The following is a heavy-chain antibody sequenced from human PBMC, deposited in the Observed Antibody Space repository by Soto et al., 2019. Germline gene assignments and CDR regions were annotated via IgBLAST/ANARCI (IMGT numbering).Heavy chain of an antibody. J-gene: IGHJ1*01. CDR2: INRKNGGI. CDR1: GYTFTVSY. CDR3: VRGRSVLYLDL. V-gene: IGHV1-2*02. Sequence: GASVKVSCKPSGYTFTVSYIHWVRQVPGQGLEWVGWINRKNGGINYAQKFQGRVTMTRDTSHNTSYMDLNRLNFDESAIYYCVRGRSVLYLDLWGRGTQVTVSS. D-gene: IGHD1-20*01.